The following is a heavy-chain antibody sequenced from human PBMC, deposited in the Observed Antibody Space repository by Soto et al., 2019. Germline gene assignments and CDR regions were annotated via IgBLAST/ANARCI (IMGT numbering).Heavy chain of an antibody. D-gene: IGHD3-10*01. Sequence: PSETLSLTCTVSGDSVSSASYYWSWIRQPPGKGLEWIGYMYFTGTTKYNPSLESRVTISMDTSENQFSLNLTSVTAADTAFYYCARPRARYGSGSYNFFDPWGQGTLVTVSS. CDR1: GDSVSSASYY. J-gene: IGHJ5*02. CDR2: MYFTGTT. CDR3: ARPRARYGSGSYNFFDP. V-gene: IGHV4-61*01.